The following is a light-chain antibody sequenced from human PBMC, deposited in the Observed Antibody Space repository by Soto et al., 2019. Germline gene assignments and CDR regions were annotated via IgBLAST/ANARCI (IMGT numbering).Light chain of an antibody. V-gene: IGKV3-11*01. CDR2: DAS. J-gene: IGKJ5*01. CDR3: KQRRNWPN. CDR1: QSVSSN. Sequence: IVMTQSPATLSVSPGERSTLSCSASQSVSSNLAWYQQKPGQAPRLLFYDASNRATGIPARFSGSGSGKDLTLTISSLEHEDFAVYYCKQRRNWPNFGQGTRLEI.